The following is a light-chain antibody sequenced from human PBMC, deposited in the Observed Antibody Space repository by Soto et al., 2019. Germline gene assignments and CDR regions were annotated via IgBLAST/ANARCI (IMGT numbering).Light chain of an antibody. CDR2: GAS. V-gene: IGKV3-15*01. CDR3: QQYNNWPQT. CDR1: QSVSNN. J-gene: IGKJ1*01. Sequence: EIVVTQPPATLSVSPGERATLSCRASQSVSNNLAWYQQRPGQAPRLLSYGASTRATGLPARFSGSGSGTEFTLTISGLQSEDFAVYYCQQYNNWPQTFGPGTKVDIK.